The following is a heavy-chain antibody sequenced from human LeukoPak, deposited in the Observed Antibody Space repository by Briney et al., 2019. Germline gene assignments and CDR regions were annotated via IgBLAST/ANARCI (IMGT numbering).Heavy chain of an antibody. CDR1: GDSVTSTY. D-gene: IGHD2-8*02. J-gene: IGHJ4*02. Sequence: ETLSLTCSVSGDSVTSTYWSWIRQPPGKGLEWIAYGHHSESSNYNPSFRSRVIIPVDTSRNQFSLRLSSVTAADTAIYYCARESAGSLHDSTAAFHYWGQGTLVTVSS. CDR2: GHHSESS. CDR3: ARESAGSLHDSTAAFHY. V-gene: IGHV4-59*02.